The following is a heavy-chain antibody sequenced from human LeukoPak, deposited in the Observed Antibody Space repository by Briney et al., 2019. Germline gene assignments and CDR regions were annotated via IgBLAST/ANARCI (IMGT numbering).Heavy chain of an antibody. D-gene: IGHD1-26*01. J-gene: IGHJ4*02. CDR2: ISYDGSNK. Sequence: GRSLRLSCAASGFTFSSYAMHWVRQAPGKGLEWVAVISYDGSNKYYADSVKGRFTISRDNSKNTLYLQMNSLRAEDTAVYYCAKEPIVGAPIFDYWGQGTLVTVSS. V-gene: IGHV3-30*04. CDR3: AKEPIVGAPIFDY. CDR1: GFTFSSYA.